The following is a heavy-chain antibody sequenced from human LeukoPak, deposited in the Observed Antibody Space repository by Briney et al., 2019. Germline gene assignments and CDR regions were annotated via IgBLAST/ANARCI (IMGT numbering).Heavy chain of an antibody. CDR1: GFTFSSYG. CDR3: AKDRRSSWYDYFDY. CDR2: IRYDGSNK. Sequence: GGSLRLSCAASGFTFSSYGMHWVRQAPGKGLEWVAFIRYDGSNKYYADSVKGRFTISRDNSKDTLYLQMNSLRAEDTAVYYCAKDRRSSWYDYFDYWGQGTLVTVSS. D-gene: IGHD6-13*01. J-gene: IGHJ4*02. V-gene: IGHV3-30*02.